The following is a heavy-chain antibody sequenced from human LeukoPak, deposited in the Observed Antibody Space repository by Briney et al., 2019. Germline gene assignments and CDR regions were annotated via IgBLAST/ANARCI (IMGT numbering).Heavy chain of an antibody. J-gene: IGHJ4*02. CDR3: ARHSGRYYFDY. V-gene: IGHV4-59*08. D-gene: IGHD1-26*01. CDR1: GGSISSYY. Sequence: KPSETLSLTCTVSGGSISSYYWSWIRQPPGKGLEWIGYIYHSGSTNYNPSLKSRVTISVDTSKNQFSLKLSSVTAADTAVYYCARHSGRYYFDYWGQGTLVTVSS. CDR2: IYHSGST.